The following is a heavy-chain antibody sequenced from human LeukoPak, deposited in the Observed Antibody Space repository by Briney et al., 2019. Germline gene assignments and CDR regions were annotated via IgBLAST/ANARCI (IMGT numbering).Heavy chain of an antibody. V-gene: IGHV3-48*03. D-gene: IGHD5-12*01. CDR3: AREMGGYPFDY. Sequence: TGGSLRLSCAASRFTFSSYAMHWVRQAPGKGLEWVSYISSSGITIYYADSVKGRFTIFRDNAKNSLYLQMNSLRAEDTAVYYCAREMGGYPFDYWGQGTLVTVSS. J-gene: IGHJ4*02. CDR2: ISSSGITI. CDR1: RFTFSSYA.